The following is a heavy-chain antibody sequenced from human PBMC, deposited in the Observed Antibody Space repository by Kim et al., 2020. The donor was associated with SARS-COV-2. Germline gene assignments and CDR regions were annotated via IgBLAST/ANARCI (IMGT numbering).Heavy chain of an antibody. CDR3: ARLYYVRLDP. Sequence: NPTYAQGFTGRFVFSLDTSVSTAYLQISSLKAEDTAVYYCARLYYVRLDPWGQGTLVTVSS. J-gene: IGHJ5*02. CDR2: NP. V-gene: IGHV7-4-1*02. D-gene: IGHD3-3*01.